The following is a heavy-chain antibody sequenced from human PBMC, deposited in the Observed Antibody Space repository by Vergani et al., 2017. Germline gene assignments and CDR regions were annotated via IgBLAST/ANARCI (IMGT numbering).Heavy chain of an antibody. D-gene: IGHD2-2*01. V-gene: IGHV3-30*02. CDR1: GFTLSNYD. Sequence: QVQLVESGGGVVQRGGSLRLSCATSGFTLSNYDMQWIRQGPGKGLEFVAFIQFDGSNQYYADSVKGRFTLSRDFSKNTLYLQMNSLRTDDTATYYCARDQFYAPARVVVVPPSGYYWGQGTLVTVSS. CDR2: IQFDGSNQ. CDR3: ARDQFYAPARVVVVPPSGYY. J-gene: IGHJ4*02.